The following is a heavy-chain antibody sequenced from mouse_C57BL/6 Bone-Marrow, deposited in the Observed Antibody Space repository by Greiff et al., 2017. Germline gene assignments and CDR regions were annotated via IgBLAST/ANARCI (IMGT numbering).Heavy chain of an antibody. CDR3: VRYYGGRSLWYFDV. Sequence: QVQLQQPGAELVKPGASVKLSCKASGYTFTSYWMQWVRHRPGQGLALIGEILPGSGSTNYNETFKGTATFTADTSSNTAYMQLSSLTTEDSALSYSVRYYGGRSLWYFDVWGTGTTVTVSS. J-gene: IGHJ1*03. CDR2: ILPGSGST. D-gene: IGHD1-1*01. CDR1: GYTFTSYW. V-gene: IGHV1-9*01.